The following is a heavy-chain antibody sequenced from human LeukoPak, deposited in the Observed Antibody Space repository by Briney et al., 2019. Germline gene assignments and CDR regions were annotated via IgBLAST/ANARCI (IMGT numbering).Heavy chain of an antibody. V-gene: IGHV1-58*01. CDR3: AAEAAYYYDSRDAFDV. Sequence: SVKVSCKASGFTFTSSAVQGVRPARGQRLEWIGWIVVASGNTNYAQKFQERVTITRDMSTSLVYMELSSLRSEDTAVYYCAAEAAYYYDSRDAFDVWGQGTMVTVSS. CDR2: IVVASGNT. CDR1: GFTFTSSA. J-gene: IGHJ3*01. D-gene: IGHD3-22*01.